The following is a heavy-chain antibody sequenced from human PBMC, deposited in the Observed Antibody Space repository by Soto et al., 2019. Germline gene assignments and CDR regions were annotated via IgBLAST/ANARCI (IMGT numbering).Heavy chain of an antibody. CDR1: GFTFSSYA. J-gene: IGHJ4*02. Sequence: LRLSCAASGFTFSSYAMHWVRQAPGKGLEWVAVISYDGSNKYYADSVKGRFTISRDNSKNTLYLQMNSLRAEDTAVYYCARDRCYFDYWGQGNLVTVSS. V-gene: IGHV3-30-3*01. CDR2: ISYDGSNK. CDR3: ARDRCYFDY.